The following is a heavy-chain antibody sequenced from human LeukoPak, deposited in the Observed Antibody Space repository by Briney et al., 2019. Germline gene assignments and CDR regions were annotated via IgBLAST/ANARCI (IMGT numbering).Heavy chain of an antibody. D-gene: IGHD3-10*01. V-gene: IGHV3-23*01. J-gene: IGHJ4*02. CDR1: GFTFSSYA. Sequence: GGSLRLSCAASGFTFSSYAMSWVRQAPGKGLEWVSAISGSGGSTYYADSVKGRFTISRDNSKNTLYLQMNSLRAEDMAVYYCAKDLPTYCYGSGSYVDYWGQGTLVTVSS. CDR3: AKDLPTYCYGSGSYVDY. CDR2: ISGSGGST.